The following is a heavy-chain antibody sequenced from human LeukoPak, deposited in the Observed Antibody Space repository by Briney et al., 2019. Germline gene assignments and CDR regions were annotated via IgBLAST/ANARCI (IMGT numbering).Heavy chain of an antibody. V-gene: IGHV1-8*01. Sequence: ASVKVSCKASGYTFTSYDIKWVRQATGQGLEWMGRMNPNSGNTGYAQKFQGRVTMTRNTSISTAYMELSSLTSEDTAVYHCARRGKGLGYYMDVWGKGTTVTISS. CDR3: ARRGKGLGYYMDV. J-gene: IGHJ6*03. D-gene: IGHD3-16*01. CDR2: MNPNSGNT. CDR1: GYTFTSYD.